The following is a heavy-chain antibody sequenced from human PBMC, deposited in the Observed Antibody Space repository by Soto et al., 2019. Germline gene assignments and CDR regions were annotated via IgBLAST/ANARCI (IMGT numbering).Heavy chain of an antibody. J-gene: IGHJ4*02. CDR2: INPNSGGT. CDR3: ARWSTYYYDTSGYCDY. CDR1: GYIFTGYY. D-gene: IGHD3-22*01. Sequence: ASVKVSCKASGYIFTGYYMHWVRQAPGQGLEWMGWINPNSGGTNYAPKFQGWVTMARDTSINTAYMELSRLRSDDTAVYYCARWSTYYYDTSGYCDYWGQGSLVTVSS. V-gene: IGHV1-2*04.